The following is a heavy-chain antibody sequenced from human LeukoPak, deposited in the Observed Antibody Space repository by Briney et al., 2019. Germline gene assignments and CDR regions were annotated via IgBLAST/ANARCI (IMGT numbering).Heavy chain of an antibody. CDR2: IYYSGST. D-gene: IGHD6-19*01. CDR1: GGSISSYY. J-gene: IGHJ4*02. CDR3: ARGLGLAVAGIDY. Sequence: SETLPLTCTVSGGSISSYYWSWIRQPPGKGLEWIGYIYYSGSTNYNPSLKSRVTISVDTSKNQFSLKLSSVTAADTAVYYCARGLGLAVAGIDYWGQGTLVTVSS. V-gene: IGHV4-59*01.